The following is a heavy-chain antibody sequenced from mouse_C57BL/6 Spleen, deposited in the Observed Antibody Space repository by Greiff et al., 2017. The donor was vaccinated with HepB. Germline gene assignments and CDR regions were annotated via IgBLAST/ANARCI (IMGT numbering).Heavy chain of an antibody. V-gene: IGHV1-61*01. Sequence: VQLQQSGAELVRPGSSVKLSCKASGYTFTSYWMDWVKQRPGQGLEWIGNIYPSDSETHYNQKFKDKATLTVDKSSSTAYMQLSSLTSEDSAVYYCARFYYSNYGYFDVWGTGTTVTVSS. D-gene: IGHD2-5*01. J-gene: IGHJ1*03. CDR2: IYPSDSET. CDR3: ARFYYSNYGYFDV. CDR1: GYTFTSYW.